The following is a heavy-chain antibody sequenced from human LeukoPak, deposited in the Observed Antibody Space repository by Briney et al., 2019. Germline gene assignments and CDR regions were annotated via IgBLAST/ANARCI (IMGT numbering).Heavy chain of an antibody. CDR3: ARRLKSGNYGRFDP. CDR2: INPNRGGT. V-gene: IGHV1-2*02. Sequence: ASVKVSCKASGYTFSGYYMHWVRQAPGQGLEWMGWINPNRGGTNYAQKFQGRVTMTRDTSSNTAYMELSSLTSDDTGVYYCARRLKSGNYGRFDPWGQGTLVTVSP. D-gene: IGHD1-26*01. CDR1: GYTFSGYY. J-gene: IGHJ5*02.